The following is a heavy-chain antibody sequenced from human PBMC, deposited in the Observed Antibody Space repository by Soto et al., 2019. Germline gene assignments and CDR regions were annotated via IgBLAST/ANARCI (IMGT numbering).Heavy chain of an antibody. CDR3: ATSVNSAMAFDY. J-gene: IGHJ4*02. D-gene: IGHD5-18*01. Sequence: QVKLMQSGAEVKKPGASVRVSCKASGYTFTHYYIHWVRQAPGQGLEWMGIINPNGGITTYAQKFRAGFTITRHTSTSTVYLELSSLRSEHSAVYYCATSVNSAMAFDYWGQGTLVAVSS. V-gene: IGHV1-46*01. CDR1: GYTFTHYY. CDR2: INPNGGIT.